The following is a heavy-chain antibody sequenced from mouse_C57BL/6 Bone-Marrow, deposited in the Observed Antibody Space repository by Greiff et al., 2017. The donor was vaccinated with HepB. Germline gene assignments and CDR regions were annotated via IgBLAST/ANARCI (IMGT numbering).Heavy chain of an antibody. CDR3: ARGYYGSRYYAMDY. V-gene: IGHV1-47*01. CDR2: FHPYNDDT. Sequence: VQLKESGAELVKPGASVKMSCKASGYTFTTYPIEWMKQNHGKSLEWIGNFHPYNDDTKYNEKFKGKATLTVEKSSSTVYLELSRLTSDDSAVYYCARGYYGSRYYAMDYWGQGTSVTVSS. J-gene: IGHJ4*01. CDR1: GYTFTTYP. D-gene: IGHD1-1*01.